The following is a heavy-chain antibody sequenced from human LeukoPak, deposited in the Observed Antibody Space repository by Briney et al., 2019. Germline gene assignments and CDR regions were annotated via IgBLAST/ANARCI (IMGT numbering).Heavy chain of an antibody. J-gene: IGHJ5*02. CDR1: GGSLSSSSYF. Sequence: SETLSLTCTVSGGSLSSSSYFWDWIRQPPGKGLEWIGSMYYSGNNYYNPSLKSRVTISVDTSKNQISLKLNSVTAADTAMYYCARHGDLLSPFQTWGQGTLVTVSS. CDR2: MYYSGNN. D-gene: IGHD2-21*02. CDR3: ARHGDLLSPFQT. V-gene: IGHV4-39*01.